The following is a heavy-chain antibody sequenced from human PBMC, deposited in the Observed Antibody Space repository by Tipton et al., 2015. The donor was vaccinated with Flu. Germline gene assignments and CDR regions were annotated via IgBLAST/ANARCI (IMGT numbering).Heavy chain of an antibody. CDR3: ARDRGHYYDSSGECYFDY. Sequence: TLSLTCTVSGGSISSYYWSWIRQPPGKGLEWIGYIYYSVSTNYNPSLKSRVTISVDTSKNQFSLKLSSVTAADTAVYYCARDRGHYYDSSGECYFDYWGQGTLVTVSS. J-gene: IGHJ4*02. CDR2: IYYSVST. D-gene: IGHD3-22*01. CDR1: GGSISSYY. V-gene: IGHV4-59*01.